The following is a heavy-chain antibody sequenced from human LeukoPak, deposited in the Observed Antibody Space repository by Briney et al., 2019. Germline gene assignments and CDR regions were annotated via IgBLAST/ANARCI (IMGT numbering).Heavy chain of an antibody. CDR1: GFRFSDYW. J-gene: IGHJ4*02. CDR3: ARKSDSMVRGVIID. D-gene: IGHD3-10*01. V-gene: IGHV3-20*04. Sequence: PGGSLRLSCAASGFRFSDYWMHWVRQVPGKGLEWVSGINWNGGSTGYADSVKGRFTISRDNAKNSLYLQMNSLRAEDTALYYCARKSDSMVRGVIIDWGQGTLVTVSS. CDR2: INWNGGST.